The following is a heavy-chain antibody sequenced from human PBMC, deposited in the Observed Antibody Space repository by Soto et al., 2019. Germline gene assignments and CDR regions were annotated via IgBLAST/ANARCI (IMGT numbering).Heavy chain of an antibody. CDR2: INPNSGGT. J-gene: IGHJ5*02. CDR1: GYTFTGYY. Sequence: ASVKVSCKASGYTFTGYYMHWVRQAPGQGLEWMGWINPNSGGTNYAQKFQGWVTMTRDTSISTAYMELSRLRSDDTAVYYCARDSTIFGVVTRPGWFDPWGQGTLVTVSS. D-gene: IGHD3-3*01. CDR3: ARDSTIFGVVTRPGWFDP. V-gene: IGHV1-2*04.